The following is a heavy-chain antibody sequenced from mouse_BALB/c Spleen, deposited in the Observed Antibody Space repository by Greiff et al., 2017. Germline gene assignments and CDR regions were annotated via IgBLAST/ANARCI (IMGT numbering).Heavy chain of an antibody. J-gene: IGHJ3*01. CDR3: ARLVYDGYYVAY. D-gene: IGHD2-3*01. V-gene: IGHV5-6-4*01. Sequence: EVKLVESGGGLVKPGGSLKLSCAASGFTFSSYTMSWVRQTPEKRLEWVATISSGGSYTYYPDSVKGRFTISRDNAKNTLYLQMSSLKSEDTAMYYCARLVYDGYYVAYWGQGTLVTVSA. CDR1: GFTFSSYT. CDR2: ISSGGSYT.